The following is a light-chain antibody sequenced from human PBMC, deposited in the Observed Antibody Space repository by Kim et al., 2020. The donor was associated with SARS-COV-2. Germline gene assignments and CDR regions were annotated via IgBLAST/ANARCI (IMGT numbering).Light chain of an antibody. CDR1: SSTIGNNF. Sequence: GRTVTLSCSGSSSTIGNNFVSWYQPLPGTAPTVLIFDNKQRPSGIPDRFSGSKSDTSATLGIAGLQTGDEAVYYCGTWDTSLSIVVFGGGTQLTVL. CDR2: DNK. CDR3: GTWDTSLSIVV. V-gene: IGLV1-51*01. J-gene: IGLJ2*01.